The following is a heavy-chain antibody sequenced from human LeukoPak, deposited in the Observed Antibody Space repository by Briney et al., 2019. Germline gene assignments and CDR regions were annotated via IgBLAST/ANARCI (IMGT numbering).Heavy chain of an antibody. Sequence: GGSLRLSCAASGFTFSSYSMNWVRQAPGKGLEWVSSISSSSSYIYYADSVKGRFTISRDNAKNSLYLQINSLRVEDTAVYYCARGPEGSSLNWFDPWGQGTLVTVSS. CDR2: ISSSSSYI. CDR3: ARGPEGSSLNWFDP. V-gene: IGHV3-21*01. D-gene: IGHD6-6*01. CDR1: GFTFSSYS. J-gene: IGHJ5*02.